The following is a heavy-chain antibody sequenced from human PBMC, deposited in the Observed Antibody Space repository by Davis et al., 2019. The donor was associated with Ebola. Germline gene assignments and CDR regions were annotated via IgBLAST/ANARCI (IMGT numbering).Heavy chain of an antibody. CDR2: INSDGSST. J-gene: IGHJ5*02. Sequence: HTGGSLRLSCAASGFTFSSYWMHWVRHAPGKGLVWVSRINSDGSSTSYADSVKGRFTISRDNSKNTLYLQMNSLRAEDTAVYYCARDRGPRGWFDPWGQGTLVTVSS. D-gene: IGHD3-10*01. CDR3: ARDRGPRGWFDP. CDR1: GFTFSSYW. V-gene: IGHV3-74*01.